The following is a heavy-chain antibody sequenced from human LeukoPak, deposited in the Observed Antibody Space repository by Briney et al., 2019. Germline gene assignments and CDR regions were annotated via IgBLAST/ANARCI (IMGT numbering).Heavy chain of an antibody. D-gene: IGHD3-3*01. CDR1: GFTFSNAW. CDR3: TTEPPYYDFWSGYYPNFDY. CDR2: IKSKTDGGTT. J-gene: IGHJ4*02. Sequence: GGSLRLSCAASGFTFSNAWMSWVRQAPGKGLEWVGRIKSKTDGGTTDYAAPVKGRFTISRDDSKNTLYLQMNSLKTEDTAVYYCTTEPPYYDFWSGYYPNFDYWGQGTLVTVSS. V-gene: IGHV3-15*01.